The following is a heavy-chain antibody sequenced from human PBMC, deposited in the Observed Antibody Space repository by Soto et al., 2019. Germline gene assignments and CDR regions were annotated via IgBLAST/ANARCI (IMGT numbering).Heavy chain of an antibody. CDR2: IYYSGST. Sequence: PSETLSLTCTVSGGSVSSGSYYWSWIRQPPGKGLEWIGYIYYSGSTNYNPSLKSRVTISVDTSKNQFSLKLSSVTAADTAVYYCARDVWFGDGFWFDPWGQGTLVTVSS. D-gene: IGHD3-10*01. J-gene: IGHJ5*02. CDR1: GGSVSSGSYY. CDR3: ARDVWFGDGFWFDP. V-gene: IGHV4-61*01.